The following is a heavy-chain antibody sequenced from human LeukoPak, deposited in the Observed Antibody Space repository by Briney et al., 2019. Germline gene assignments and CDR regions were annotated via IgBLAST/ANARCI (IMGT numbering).Heavy chain of an antibody. Sequence: QPGGSLRLSCAASGFTFSSYGMHWVRQAPGKGLEWVAFIWYDESNKYYAYSVKGRFTISRDNSKNTLYLQMNSLRADDTAVYYCAGVHSSGYYYWGQGTLVTVSS. CDR1: GFTFSSYG. CDR3: AGVHSSGYYY. CDR2: IWYDESNK. J-gene: IGHJ4*02. D-gene: IGHD3-22*01. V-gene: IGHV3-30*02.